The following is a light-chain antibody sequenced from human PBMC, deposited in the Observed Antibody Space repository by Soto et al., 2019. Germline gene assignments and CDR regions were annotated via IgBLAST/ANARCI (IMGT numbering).Light chain of an antibody. V-gene: IGKV3-20*01. CDR2: GAS. Sequence: EMVLTQSPDTLSVSPGERATLSCRASQTVSSNFLAWYQQRPGQAPRLLIYGASSRAAGIPDRFSGSGSGTDFNLTISRLEPEDLAVYYCQQYGSSPETFGQGTKVEIK. CDR3: QQYGSSPET. CDR1: QTVSSNF. J-gene: IGKJ1*01.